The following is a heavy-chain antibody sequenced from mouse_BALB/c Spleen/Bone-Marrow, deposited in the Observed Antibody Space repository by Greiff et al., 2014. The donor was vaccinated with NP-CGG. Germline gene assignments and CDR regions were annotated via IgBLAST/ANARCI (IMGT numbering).Heavy chain of an antibody. Sequence: VQLQQSVPILYAAFCSVKLSCKASGYTFTSYWMNWVKQRPERGLEWIGRIAPYDSDTHYNQKFKDKAILTVDKSSSTAYMQISRLTSEDSAVYYCARGYMIRNYVDYWGQGTTLTVSS. D-gene: IGHD2-3*01. J-gene: IGHJ2*01. CDR3: ARGYMIRNYVDY. CDR1: GYTFTSYW. CDR2: IAPYDSDT. V-gene: IGHV1-69*02.